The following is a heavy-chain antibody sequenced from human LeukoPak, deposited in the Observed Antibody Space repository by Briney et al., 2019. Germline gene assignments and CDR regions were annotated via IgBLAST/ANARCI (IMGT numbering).Heavy chain of an antibody. CDR1: GFTFSSYG. J-gene: IGHJ3*02. Sequence: GGSLRLSCAASGFTFSSYGMHWVRQAPGKGLEWVTFIYYDGSNKYYEDSVKGRFTISRDNSRNTLYLQMNSLRAEDTAVYYCASNTYDSSGYYLGYHAFDIWGQGTMVTVSS. CDR3: ASNTYDSSGYYLGYHAFDI. D-gene: IGHD3-22*01. V-gene: IGHV3-33*01. CDR2: IYYDGSNK.